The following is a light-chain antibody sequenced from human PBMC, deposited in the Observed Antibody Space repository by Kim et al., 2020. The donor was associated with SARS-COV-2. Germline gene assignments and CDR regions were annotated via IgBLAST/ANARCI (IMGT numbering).Light chain of an antibody. CDR3: NSRDSSGNHLVV. J-gene: IGLJ2*01. V-gene: IGLV3-19*01. CDR1: SLRSYY. CDR2: GKN. Sequence: SSALTQDPAVSVALGQTVRITCQGDSLRSYYASWYQQKPGQAPVLVIYGKNNRPSGIPDRFSGSSSGNTASLTITGAQAEDEADYSCNSRDSSGNHLVVFGGGTQLTVL.